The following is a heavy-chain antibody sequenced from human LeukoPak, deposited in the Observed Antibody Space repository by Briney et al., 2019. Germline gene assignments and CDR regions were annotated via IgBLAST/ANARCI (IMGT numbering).Heavy chain of an antibody. D-gene: IGHD3-22*01. J-gene: IGHJ4*02. V-gene: IGHV1-2*02. CDR1: GYPFIGNY. CDR3: ARDGDYYDSSGLFDY. CDR2: INPNSGGT. Sequence: ASVKVSCKASGYPFIGNYIHWVRQAPGQGLEWMGWINPNSGGTQYSQKFQGRVTLTRDTSITTGYMELSGLTSDDTAVYYCARDGDYYDSSGLFDYWGQGTLVTVSS.